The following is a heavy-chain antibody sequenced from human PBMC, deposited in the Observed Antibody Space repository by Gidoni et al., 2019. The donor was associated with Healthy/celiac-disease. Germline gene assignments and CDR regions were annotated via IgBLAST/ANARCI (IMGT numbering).Heavy chain of an antibody. J-gene: IGHJ4*02. Sequence: EVQLVESGGGLVQPGGSLRLSCAASGFTFSRYRMTWVRQAPGKGLECVSYISSSSSTIYYADSVKGRFTISRDNAKNSLYLQMNSLRAEDTAVYYCARDLYYYDSSGPTYYFDYWGQGTLVTVSS. CDR2: ISSSSSTI. D-gene: IGHD3-22*01. V-gene: IGHV3-48*01. CDR1: GFTFSRYR. CDR3: ARDLYYYDSSGPTYYFDY.